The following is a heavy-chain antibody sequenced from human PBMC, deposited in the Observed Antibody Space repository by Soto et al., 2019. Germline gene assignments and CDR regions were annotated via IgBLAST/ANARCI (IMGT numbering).Heavy chain of an antibody. D-gene: IGHD5-18*01. CDR2: ISPSASNT. CDR3: AEGGYTFAYE. J-gene: IGHJ4*02. Sequence: EVQLLESGGALVQPGGSLRLSCAASGFSFSTSSMAWVRQPPGKGLEWVSAISPSASNTLYADSVKGRFTIFRDNSKNTLFRQMTSLRAEDTAVYYCAEGGYTFAYEWGQGTLVTVSS. CDR1: GFSFSTSS. V-gene: IGHV3-23*01.